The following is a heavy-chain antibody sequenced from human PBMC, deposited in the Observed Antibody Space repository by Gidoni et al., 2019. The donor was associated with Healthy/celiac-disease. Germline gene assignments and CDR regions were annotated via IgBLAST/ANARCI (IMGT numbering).Heavy chain of an antibody. Sequence: QVQLQASGPGLVKPSDTLSLTCTVSPGSITSYYWSWIRQPPGKGLEWIGYFHYSGSTDYNPSLRSRLTISVDTSKNQFSLKLRSVTAADTAVYYCARAPTYSGSSYYWGQGTLVTVSS. J-gene: IGHJ4*02. D-gene: IGHD1-26*01. CDR3: ARAPTYSGSSYY. CDR2: FHYSGST. CDR1: PGSITSYY. V-gene: IGHV4-59*07.